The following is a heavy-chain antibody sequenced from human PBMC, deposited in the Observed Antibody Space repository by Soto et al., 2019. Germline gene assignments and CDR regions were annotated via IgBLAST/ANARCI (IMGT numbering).Heavy chain of an antibody. CDR3: ARDGWLRENYYYYYMDV. J-gene: IGHJ6*03. D-gene: IGHD5-12*01. CDR1: GFTFSSYS. CDR2: ISSSSSTI. V-gene: IGHV3-48*01. Sequence: GGSLRLSCAASGFTFSSYSMNWVRQAPGKGLEWVSYISSSSSTIYYADSVKGRFTISRDNAKNSLYLQMNSLRAEDTAVYYCARDGWLRENYYYYYMDVWGKGTTVTVSS.